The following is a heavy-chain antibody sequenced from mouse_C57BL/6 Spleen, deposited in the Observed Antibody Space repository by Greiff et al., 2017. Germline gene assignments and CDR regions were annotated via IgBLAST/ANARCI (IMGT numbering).Heavy chain of an antibody. CDR3: ARGYYGSSYWFGY. V-gene: IGHV5-17*01. CDR1: GFTFSDYG. J-gene: IGHJ2*01. D-gene: IGHD1-1*01. Sequence: DVKLVESGGGLVKPGGSLKLSCAASGFTFSDYGMHWVRQAPEKGLEWVAYISSGSSTIYYADTVKGRFTISRDNAKNTLFLQRTSLRSEDTAMYYCARGYYGSSYWFGYWGQGTTLTVSS. CDR2: ISSGSSTI.